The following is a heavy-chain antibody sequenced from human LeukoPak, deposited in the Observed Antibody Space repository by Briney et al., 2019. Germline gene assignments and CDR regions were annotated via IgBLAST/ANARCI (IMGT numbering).Heavy chain of an antibody. V-gene: IGHV3-23*01. CDR2: ISGSGGST. CDR3: AREAVGYSSGRRWFDP. Sequence: GGSLRLSCAASGFTFSSYAMSWVRQAPGKGLEWVSAISGSGGSTYYADSVKGRFTISRDNSKNTLYLQMNSLRAEDTAVYYCAREAVGYSSGRRWFDPWGQGTLVTVSS. J-gene: IGHJ5*02. D-gene: IGHD6-19*01. CDR1: GFTFSSYA.